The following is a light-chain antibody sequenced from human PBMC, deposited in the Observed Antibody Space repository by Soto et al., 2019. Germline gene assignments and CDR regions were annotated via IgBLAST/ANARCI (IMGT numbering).Light chain of an antibody. CDR1: QSVDTY. J-gene: IGKJ3*01. Sequence: EVVLTQSPATLSLSPGERATLSCRASQSVDTYLAWYQQKPGQPPRLLIYDASNRATGIPARFSGRGSVTDFTLTITTLEPEDFAVYYCQQRSNWPPWTFGPGTKV. CDR2: DAS. V-gene: IGKV3-11*01. CDR3: QQRSNWPPWT.